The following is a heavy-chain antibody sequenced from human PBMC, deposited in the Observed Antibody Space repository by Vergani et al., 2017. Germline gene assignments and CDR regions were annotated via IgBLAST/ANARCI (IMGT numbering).Heavy chain of an antibody. V-gene: IGHV3-48*03. CDR3: ARGASTSCYDCCYMDV. CDR2: ISSSGSTI. Sequence: EVQLVESGGGLVQPGGSLRLSCAASGFTFSSYDMNWVRQAPGKGLEWVSYISSSGSTIYYADSVKGRFTISRDNSKNSLYLQMNSLRAEDTAVYYCARGASTSCYDCCYMDVWGKGTTVTVSS. J-gene: IGHJ6*03. D-gene: IGHD2-2*01. CDR1: GFTFSSYD.